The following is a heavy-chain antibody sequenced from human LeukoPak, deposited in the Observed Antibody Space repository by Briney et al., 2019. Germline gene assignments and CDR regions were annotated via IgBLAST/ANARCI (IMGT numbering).Heavy chain of an antibody. J-gene: IGHJ4*02. Sequence: GGSLRLSCAASGFTFSSYWMHWVRQAPGKGLVWVSRIKGDETVIRYADSVKGRFTIYRDNARNTVSLQVNSLRVEDTAVYYCARGITAEESVAIDYWGQGTLVTVSS. CDR3: ARGITAEESVAIDY. D-gene: IGHD6-13*01. CDR2: IKGDETVI. CDR1: GFTFSSYW. V-gene: IGHV3-74*01.